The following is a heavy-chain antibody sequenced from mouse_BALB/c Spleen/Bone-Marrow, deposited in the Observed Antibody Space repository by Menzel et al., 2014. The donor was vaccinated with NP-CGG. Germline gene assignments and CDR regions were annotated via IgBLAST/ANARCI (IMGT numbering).Heavy chain of an antibody. V-gene: IGHV5-12-2*01. CDR3: ARGGYYFDY. CDR1: GFTFSSYT. Sequence: EVQLQESGGGLVQPGGSLKLSCAASGFTFSSYTMSWVRQTPEKRLEWVAYISNGGGSTCYPDTVKGRFTISRDNAKNTLYLQMSSLKSEDTAMYYCARGGYYFDYWGQGTTLTVSS. CDR2: ISNGGGST. J-gene: IGHJ2*01.